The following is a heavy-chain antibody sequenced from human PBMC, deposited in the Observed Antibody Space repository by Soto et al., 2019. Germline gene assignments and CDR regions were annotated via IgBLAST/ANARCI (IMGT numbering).Heavy chain of an antibody. CDR1: GYTFTSYD. V-gene: IGHV1-8*01. J-gene: IGHJ6*02. CDR2: INADSGDT. Sequence: ASVKVSCKASGYTFTSYDIYWVRQAPGQRLEWMGWINADSGDTKYAPKFQGRVTMTRNTSTSTAYMELSSLRSEDTAVYYCARGPTYYDFWSGYYYYYYGMDVWGQGTTVTSP. CDR3: ARGPTYYDFWSGYYYYYYGMDV. D-gene: IGHD3-3*01.